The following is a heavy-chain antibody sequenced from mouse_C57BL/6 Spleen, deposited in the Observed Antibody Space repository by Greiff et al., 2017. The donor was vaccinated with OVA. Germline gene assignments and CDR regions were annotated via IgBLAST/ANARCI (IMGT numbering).Heavy chain of an antibody. CDR2: ISNGGGST. J-gene: IGHJ4*01. D-gene: IGHD2-1*01. CDR1: GFTFSDYY. Sequence: EVQLVESGGGLVQPGGSLKLSCAASGFTFSDYYMYWVRQTPEKRLEWVAYISNGGGSTYYPDTVKGRFTISRDNAKNTLYLQMSRLKSEDTAMYYCARQGNYFYAMDYWGQGTSVTVSS. V-gene: IGHV5-12*01. CDR3: ARQGNYFYAMDY.